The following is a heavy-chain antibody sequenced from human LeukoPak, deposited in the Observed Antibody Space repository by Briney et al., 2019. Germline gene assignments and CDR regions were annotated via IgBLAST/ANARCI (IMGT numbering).Heavy chain of an antibody. D-gene: IGHD1-26*01. V-gene: IGHV3-7*01. CDR1: GFTFSSYW. Sequence: GGSLRLSCAASGFTFSSYWMSWVRQAPGKGLEWVANIKQDGSEKYYVDSVKGRFTISRDNAKNSLHLQMNSLRAEDTAVYYCARSGSYFGYYYYMDVWGKGTTVTVSS. CDR3: ARSGSYFGYYYYMDV. J-gene: IGHJ6*03. CDR2: IKQDGSEK.